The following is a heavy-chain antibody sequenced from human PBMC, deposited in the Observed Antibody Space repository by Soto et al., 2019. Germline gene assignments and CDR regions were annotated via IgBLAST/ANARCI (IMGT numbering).Heavy chain of an antibody. Sequence: GGSLRLSCAASGFTFSSYAMHWARQAPGKGLEWVAVISYDGSNKYYADSVKGRFTISRDNSKNTLYLQMNSLRAEDTAVYYCARTYGYWGQGTLVTVSS. V-gene: IGHV3-30-3*01. CDR3: ARTYGY. CDR2: ISYDGSNK. CDR1: GFTFSSYA. D-gene: IGHD4-17*01. J-gene: IGHJ4*02.